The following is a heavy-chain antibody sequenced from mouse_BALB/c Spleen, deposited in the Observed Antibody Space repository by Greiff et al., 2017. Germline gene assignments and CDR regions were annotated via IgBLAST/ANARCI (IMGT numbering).Heavy chain of an antibody. J-gene: IGHJ3*01. Sequence: LQQPGSELVRPGASVKLSCKASGYTLTSYWMHWVKQRPGQGLEWIGNIYPGSGSTNYDEKFKSKATLTVDTSTSTAYMQLSSLTAEDSAVYYCTVYDYSWFAYWGQGTLVTVSA. D-gene: IGHD2-4*01. V-gene: IGHV1S22*01. CDR1: GYTLTSYW. CDR2: IYPGSGST. CDR3: TVYDYSWFAY.